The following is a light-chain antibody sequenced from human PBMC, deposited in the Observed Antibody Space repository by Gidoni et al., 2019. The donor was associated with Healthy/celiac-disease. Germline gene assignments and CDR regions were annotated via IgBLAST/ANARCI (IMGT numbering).Light chain of an antibody. Sequence: EIVMTPSPATLSGSPGERATLSSRASQRVSSNLAWYQQKPGQAPSLLLYGASTRATGIPSRFSGSGSGTEFTLTISSLQSEDFAVYYCQQYNNWPGFGGGAKVEIK. V-gene: IGKV3-15*01. CDR3: QQYNNWPG. J-gene: IGKJ4*01. CDR2: GAS. CDR1: QRVSSN.